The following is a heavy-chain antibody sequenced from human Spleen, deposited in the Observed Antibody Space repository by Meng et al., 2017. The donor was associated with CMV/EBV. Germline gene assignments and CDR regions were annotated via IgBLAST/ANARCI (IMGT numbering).Heavy chain of an antibody. J-gene: IGHJ5*02. Sequence: ASVKVSCKASGYTFTGYYIHWVRQAPGKGFEWMGWINPESGDANYAQKFQGRVTMTRDTSISTVYMEVSSLRSDDTAVYYCTVGVIRGITWGQGTLVTVSS. V-gene: IGHV1-2*02. D-gene: IGHD3-10*01. CDR1: GYTFTGYY. CDR3: TVGVIRGIT. CDR2: INPESGDA.